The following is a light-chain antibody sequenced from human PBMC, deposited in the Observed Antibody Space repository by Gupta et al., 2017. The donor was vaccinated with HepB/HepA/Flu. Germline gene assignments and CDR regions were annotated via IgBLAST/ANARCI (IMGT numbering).Light chain of an antibody. Sequence: QSVLTQPPSASGTPGQRVTISCSGSSSNIGSNYVYWYQQLPGTAPKLLIYRNNQRPSGVPDRFSGSKSGTSASLAXSGXRSEDEXDYYCAAWDERLSGYVFGTGPKVPXL. CDR3: AAWDERLSGYV. CDR1: SSNIGSNY. CDR2: RNN. V-gene: IGLV1-47*01. J-gene: IGLJ1*01.